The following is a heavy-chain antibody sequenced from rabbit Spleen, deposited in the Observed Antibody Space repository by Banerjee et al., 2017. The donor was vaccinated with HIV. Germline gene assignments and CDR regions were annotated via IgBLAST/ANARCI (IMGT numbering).Heavy chain of an antibody. V-gene: IGHV1S45*01. CDR2: INIVTGKS. Sequence: QEQLMESGGGLVQPGGSLKLSCTASGFSFSNKVVMCWVRQAPGKGLEWIACINIVTGKSVYASWAKGRFMMSRTSSTTVTLQMTSLTAADTATYFCARDTGSSFSSYGMDLWGQGTLVTVS. CDR3: ARDTGSSFSSYGMDL. J-gene: IGHJ6*01. D-gene: IGHD8-1*01. CDR1: GFSFSNKVV.